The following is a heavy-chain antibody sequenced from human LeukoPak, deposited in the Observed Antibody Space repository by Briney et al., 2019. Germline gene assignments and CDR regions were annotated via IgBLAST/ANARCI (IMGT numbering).Heavy chain of an antibody. CDR3: ARRDCSSSSCHYYYYYMDV. D-gene: IGHD2-2*01. V-gene: IGHV1-18*01. J-gene: IGHJ6*02. Sequence: ASVKVSCKASGYTFTSFGISWVRQAPGQRLEWMGWITTYNGNTNYAQNVQGRVTMTTDTSTSTAYMELRSLTSDDTAVYYCARRDCSSSSCHYYYYYMDVWGQGTTVTVSS. CDR2: ITTYNGNT. CDR1: GYTFTSFG.